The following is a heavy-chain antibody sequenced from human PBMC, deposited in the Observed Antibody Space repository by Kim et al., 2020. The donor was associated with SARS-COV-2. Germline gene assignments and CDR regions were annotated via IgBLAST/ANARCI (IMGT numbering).Heavy chain of an antibody. D-gene: IGHD6-19*01. CDR3: ARGGGSGWYRWFDP. V-gene: IGHV4-59*09. J-gene: IGHJ5*02. Sequence: NPPHKSRVTISGDTSKNQFSLKLSAVTAADTAVYYCARGGGSGWYRWFDPWGQGTLVTVSS.